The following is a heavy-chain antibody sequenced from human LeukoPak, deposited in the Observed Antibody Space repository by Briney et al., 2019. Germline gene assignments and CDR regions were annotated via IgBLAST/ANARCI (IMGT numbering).Heavy chain of an antibody. D-gene: IGHD5-12*01. CDR2: IYHSGST. J-gene: IGHJ4*02. CDR3: ARRPLTSGYDYSPRFDY. V-gene: IGHV4-4*02. CDR1: GFTFSNYA. Sequence: GSLRLSCAASGFTFSNYAMHWVRQAPGEGLEWIGEIYHSGSTNYNPSLKSRVTISVDKSKNQFSLKLSSVTAADTAVYYCARRPLTSGYDYSPRFDYWGQGTLVTVSS.